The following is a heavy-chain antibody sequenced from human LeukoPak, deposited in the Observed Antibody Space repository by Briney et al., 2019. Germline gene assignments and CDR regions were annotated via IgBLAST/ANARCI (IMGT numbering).Heavy chain of an antibody. CDR1: GFTFSSYT. Sequence: GSLRLSCAASGFTFSSYTMHWIRQAPGKGLEWVTFIWYDGSHQYYIDSVKGRFTVSRDNAKSTLYLQMDSLRAEDTAVYYCATDRNEGKYYDYWGQGTLVTVSS. D-gene: IGHD2/OR15-2a*01. J-gene: IGHJ4*02. CDR2: IWYDGSHQ. V-gene: IGHV3-33*08. CDR3: ATDRNEGKYYDY.